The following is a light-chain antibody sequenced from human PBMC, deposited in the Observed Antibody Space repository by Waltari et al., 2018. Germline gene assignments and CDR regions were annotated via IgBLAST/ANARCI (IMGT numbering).Light chain of an antibody. J-gene: IGKJ4*01. V-gene: IGKV1-5*03. CDR3: QQYNSYSLLS. Sequence: DIQMTQSPSTLSASVGVRVIFSCRASQSISKWLTWYQQKPGKAPKLLIYKASTLESGVPLRCSGSGSGTEVTLIISSLQPEDFATYYCQQYNSYSLLSFVGGTKVEIK. CDR2: KAS. CDR1: QSISKW.